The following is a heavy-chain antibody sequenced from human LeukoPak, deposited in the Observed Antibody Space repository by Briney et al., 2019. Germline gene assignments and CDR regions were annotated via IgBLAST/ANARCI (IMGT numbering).Heavy chain of an antibody. CDR2: INPSGGSA. D-gene: IGHD5-24*01. CDR1: GYTFTSYY. J-gene: IGHJ5*02. Sequence: ASVKVSCKASGYTFTSYYMHWVRQAPGQGLEWMGIINPSGGSASYAQKFQGRVTMTRDTSTSTVYMELSSLRSEDTAVYYCARGPNRPWLQLTWFDPWGQGTLVTVSS. V-gene: IGHV1-46*01. CDR3: ARGPNRPWLQLTWFDP.